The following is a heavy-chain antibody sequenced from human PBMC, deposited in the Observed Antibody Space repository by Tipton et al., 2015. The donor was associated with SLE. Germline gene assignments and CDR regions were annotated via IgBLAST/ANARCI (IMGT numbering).Heavy chain of an antibody. CDR1: GFTLSNYW. CDR2: IKYDGSEK. CDR3: AKDGRDSGNLQH. D-gene: IGHD1-26*01. J-gene: IGHJ1*01. Sequence: GSLRLSCVASGFTLSNYWMSWVRQAPGKGLEWVAKIKYDGSEKYYVDSVKGRFTISRDNAKTSLYLQMNSLRAEDTALYYCAKDGRDSGNLQHWGQGTLVTVSS. V-gene: IGHV3-7*03.